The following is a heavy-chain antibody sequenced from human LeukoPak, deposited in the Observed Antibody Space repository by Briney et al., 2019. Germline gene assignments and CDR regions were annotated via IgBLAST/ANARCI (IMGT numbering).Heavy chain of an antibody. D-gene: IGHD2-15*01. J-gene: IGHJ4*02. CDR2: IYPGDSDT. Sequence: GESLKISCKGSGYSFTSYWIGWVRQMPGKGLEWMGIIYPGDSDTRYSPSFQGQVTISADKSISTAYLQWSSLKASDTAMYYCARALGCCSGGSCQLRNWGQGTLVTVSS. CDR1: GYSFTSYW. V-gene: IGHV5-51*01. CDR3: ARALGCCSGGSCQLRN.